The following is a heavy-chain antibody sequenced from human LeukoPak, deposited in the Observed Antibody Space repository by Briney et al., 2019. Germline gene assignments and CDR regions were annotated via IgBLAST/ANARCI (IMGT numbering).Heavy chain of an antibody. D-gene: IGHD5-18*01. CDR3: ARDSPDGYTSGHYYYYLDV. Sequence: SETLSLTCTVSGGSLSRFYWAWIRQPAGRGLEWIGRIHSGGTTNYNPSLESRLIFSLDTSQNQFSLKSNSVTAADTAVYYCARDSPDGYTSGHYYYYLDVWGKGTTVTVSS. J-gene: IGHJ6*03. CDR2: IHSGGTT. CDR1: GGSLSRFY. V-gene: IGHV4-4*07.